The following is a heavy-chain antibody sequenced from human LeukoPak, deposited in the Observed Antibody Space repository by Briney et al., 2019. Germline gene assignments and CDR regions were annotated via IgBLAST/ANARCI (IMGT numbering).Heavy chain of an antibody. CDR2: IRYDGSNK. D-gene: IGHD2-2*01. V-gene: IGHV3-30*02. Sequence: HPGGSLRLSCAASGFTFSSYGMHWVRQAPGKGLEWVAFIRYDGSNKYYADSVKGRFTISRDNSKNTLYLQMNGLRAEDTAVYYCAKDRYQLLNYFDYWGQGTLVTVSS. J-gene: IGHJ4*02. CDR1: GFTFSSYG. CDR3: AKDRYQLLNYFDY.